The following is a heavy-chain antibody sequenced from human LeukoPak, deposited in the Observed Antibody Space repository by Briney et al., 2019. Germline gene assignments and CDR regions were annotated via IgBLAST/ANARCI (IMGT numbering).Heavy chain of an antibody. V-gene: IGHV4-59*08. J-gene: IGHJ6*03. CDR3: ASISKLLPTPYYMDV. Sequence: SETLSLTCTVSGGSISSYYWSWIRQPPGKGLEWIGYIYYSGSGSTNYNPSLKSRVTISVDTSKNQFSLRLSSVTAADAAVYYCASISKLLPTPYYMDVWGTGTTVTVSS. D-gene: IGHD2-15*01. CDR2: IYYSGSGST. CDR1: GGSISSYY.